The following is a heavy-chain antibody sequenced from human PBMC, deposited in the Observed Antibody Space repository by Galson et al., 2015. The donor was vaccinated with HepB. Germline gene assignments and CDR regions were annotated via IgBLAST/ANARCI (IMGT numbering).Heavy chain of an antibody. V-gene: IGHV1-8*01. CDR1: GYTFTSYD. J-gene: IGHJ6*03. CDR2: MNPNSGNT. Sequence: SVKVSCKASGYTFTSYDINWVRQATGQGLEWMGWMNPNSGNTGYAQKFQGRVTMTRNTSISTAYMELSSLRSEDTAVYYCARTDSSSWYGAAYYMDVWGKGTTVTVSS. D-gene: IGHD6-13*01. CDR3: ARTDSSSWYGAAYYMDV.